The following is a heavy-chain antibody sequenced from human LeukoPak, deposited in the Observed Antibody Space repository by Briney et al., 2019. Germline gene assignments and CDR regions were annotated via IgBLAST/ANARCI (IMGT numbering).Heavy chain of an antibody. D-gene: IGHD2-2*01. CDR2: ISGSGGST. CDR3: AKHEEDIVVVPAATLDY. Sequence: PGGSLRLSCAASGFTFSSYAMSWVRQAPGKGLEWVSAISGSGGSTYYADSVKGRFTISRDNSKNTLYLQMNSLRAEDTAVYYCAKHEEDIVVVPAATLDYWGQGTLVTVSS. J-gene: IGHJ4*02. V-gene: IGHV3-23*01. CDR1: GFTFSSYA.